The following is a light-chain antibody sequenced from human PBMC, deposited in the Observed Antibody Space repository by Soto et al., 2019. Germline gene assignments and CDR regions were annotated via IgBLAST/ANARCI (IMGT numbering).Light chain of an antibody. Sequence: QSVLTQPPSASGSPGQSVAISCTGTSSDIGGYNFVSWYQQHPGKAPKLMIYDVTKRPSGVPDRFSGSKSGNTATLIVSGLQDEDEDDYYCSAHGGSNNPYVFGPGTNLTVL. CDR1: SSDIGGYNF. J-gene: IGLJ1*01. CDR3: SAHGGSNNPYV. V-gene: IGLV2-8*01. CDR2: DVT.